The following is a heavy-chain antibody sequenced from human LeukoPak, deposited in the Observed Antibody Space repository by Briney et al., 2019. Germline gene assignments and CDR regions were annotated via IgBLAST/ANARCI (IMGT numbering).Heavy chain of an antibody. J-gene: IGHJ5*02. D-gene: IGHD3-3*01. V-gene: IGHV4-34*01. CDR3: ARTWTSYYDFWSSPTGQNWFDP. CDR2: INHSGST. Sequence: SETLSLTCAVYGGSFSGYYWSWIRQPPGKGLEWIGEINHSGSTNYNPSLKSRVTISVDTSKNQFSLKLSSVTAADTAVYYCARTWTSYYDFWSSPTGQNWFDPWGQGTLVTVSS. CDR1: GGSFSGYY.